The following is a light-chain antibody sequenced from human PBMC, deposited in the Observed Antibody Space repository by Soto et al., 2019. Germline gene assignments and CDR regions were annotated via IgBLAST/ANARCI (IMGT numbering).Light chain of an antibody. Sequence: EIVLTQSPATLSLSRRERATLXXRASPSVTNFLAWYQQKPGQAPRLVXYGAFNRATGTPARFSGSGSGTDFTLTISSLEPEDSAVYYCQQRNNWPTVTFGQGTRLEIK. CDR3: QQRNNWPTVT. V-gene: IGKV3-11*01. CDR2: GAF. J-gene: IGKJ5*01. CDR1: PSVTNF.